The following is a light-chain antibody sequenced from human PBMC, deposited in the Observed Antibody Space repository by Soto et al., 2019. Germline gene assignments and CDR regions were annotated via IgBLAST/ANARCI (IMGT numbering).Light chain of an antibody. CDR1: QSVLYSSNNKNY. CDR2: WAS. J-gene: IGKJ2*01. Sequence: DIVMTQSPDSLAVSLGERATINCKSSQSVLYSSNNKNYLAWYQQIPGQPPKLLIYWASTRESGAPDRFSGSGSGTDFTLTITSLQAEDVAVYYCQQYESTPPTFGQGTKLEIK. CDR3: QQYESTPPT. V-gene: IGKV4-1*01.